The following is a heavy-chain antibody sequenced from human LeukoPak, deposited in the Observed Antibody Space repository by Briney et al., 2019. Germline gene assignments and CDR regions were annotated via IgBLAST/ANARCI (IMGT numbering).Heavy chain of an antibody. V-gene: IGHV3-30*18. CDR3: AKDSYGMDV. CDR1: GFTFSSYG. J-gene: IGHJ6*02. Sequence: PGRSLRLSCAASGFTFSSYGMHWVRQGPGKGLEWVATISYDERNKYYADSVKGRFTISRDNPKNTVSLEVNSLRPDDTAVYYCAKDSYGMDVWGQGTTVIVSS. CDR2: ISYDERNK.